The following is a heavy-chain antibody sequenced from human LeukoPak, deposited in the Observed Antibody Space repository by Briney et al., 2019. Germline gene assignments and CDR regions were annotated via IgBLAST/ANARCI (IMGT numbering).Heavy chain of an antibody. J-gene: IGHJ6*02. CDR1: GFTFSSYS. V-gene: IGHV3-48*04. Sequence: GGSLRLSCVASGFTFSSYSMNWIRQAPGKGPEWVAYINYTSSTTYYADSVKGRFTISRDDAKNSLYLQMNSLRADDTAVYYCARGGLYYYGMDVWGQGTTVTVSS. CDR3: ARGGLYYYGMDV. CDR2: INYTSSTT.